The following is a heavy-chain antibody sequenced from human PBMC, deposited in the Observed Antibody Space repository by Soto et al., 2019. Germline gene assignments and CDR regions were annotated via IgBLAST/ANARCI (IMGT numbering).Heavy chain of an antibody. J-gene: IGHJ6*03. CDR3: ARVIAVAGTYYYYYMDV. V-gene: IGHV1-18*01. CDR2: ISAYNGNT. D-gene: IGHD6-19*01. CDR1: GYTLTSYG. Sequence: GASVKVSCKASGYTLTSYGISWVRQAPGQRLEWMGWISAYNGNTNYAQKLQGRVTMTTDTSTSTAYMELRSLRSDDTAVYYCARVIAVAGTYYYYYMDVWGKGTTVTVSS.